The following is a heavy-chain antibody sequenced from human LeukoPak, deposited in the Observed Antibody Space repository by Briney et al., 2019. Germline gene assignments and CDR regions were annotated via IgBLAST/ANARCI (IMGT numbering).Heavy chain of an antibody. D-gene: IGHD3-22*01. CDR2: INPNSGGT. CDR3: ARAYYYDSSGYIVDAFDI. Sequence: ASVKVSCEASGYTFTGYYIHWVRQAPGQGLEWMGWINPNSGGTNYAQKFQGWVTMTRDTSISTAYMELSRLRSDDTAVYYCARAYYYDSSGYIVDAFDIWGQGTMVTVSS. V-gene: IGHV1-2*04. CDR1: GYTFTGYY. J-gene: IGHJ3*02.